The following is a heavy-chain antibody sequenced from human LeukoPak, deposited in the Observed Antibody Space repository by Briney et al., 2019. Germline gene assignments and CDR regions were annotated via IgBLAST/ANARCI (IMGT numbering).Heavy chain of an antibody. CDR3: AKDRGYSSGWYFPPPNWFDP. CDR1: GFTFSSYA. J-gene: IGHJ5*02. D-gene: IGHD6-19*01. V-gene: IGHV3-23*01. Sequence: GGSLRLSCAASGFTFSSYAMSWVRQAPGKGLEWVSAISGSGGGTYYADSVKGRFTISRDNSKNTLYLQMNSLRAEDTAVYYCAKDRGYSSGWYFPPPNWFDPWGQGTLVTVSS. CDR2: ISGSGGGT.